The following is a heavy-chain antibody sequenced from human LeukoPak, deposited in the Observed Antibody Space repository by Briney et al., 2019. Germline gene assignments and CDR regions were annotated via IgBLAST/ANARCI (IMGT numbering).Heavy chain of an antibody. CDR2: ISYDGSNK. CDR1: GFTFSSYG. CDR3: AREWYYDSKGDYFDY. V-gene: IGHV3-30*03. Sequence: GGSLRLSCAASGFTFSSYGMHWVRQAPGKGLEWVAVISYDGSNKYYADSVKGRFTISRDNSKNTLYLQMNSLRAEDTAVYYCAREWYYDSKGDYFDYWGQGTLVTVSS. J-gene: IGHJ4*02. D-gene: IGHD3-22*01.